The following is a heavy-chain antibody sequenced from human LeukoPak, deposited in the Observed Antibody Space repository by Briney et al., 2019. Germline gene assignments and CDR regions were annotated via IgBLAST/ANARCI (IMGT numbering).Heavy chain of an antibody. CDR2: ISYDESNT. V-gene: IGHV3-30*04. Sequence: GGSLRLSCAASGFTFRSYAMHWVRQAPGKGLEWVALISYDESNTFYADSVKGRFTISRDNSKNTLYLQMNSLRVEDTAVYYCARDGDGDYVFSYYFDYWGQGTLVAVSS. CDR1: GFTFRSYA. J-gene: IGHJ4*02. CDR3: ARDGDGDYVFSYYFDY. D-gene: IGHD4-17*01.